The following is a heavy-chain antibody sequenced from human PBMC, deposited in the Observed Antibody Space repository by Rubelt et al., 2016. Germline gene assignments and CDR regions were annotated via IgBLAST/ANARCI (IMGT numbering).Heavy chain of an antibody. CDR3: AKIEVKEFDY. D-gene: IGHD2-21*01. CDR1: GFTFSSYA. CDR2: ISGSGGGT. V-gene: IGHV3-23*01. J-gene: IGHJ4*02. Sequence: GGGVAQPGGSLRLSCAASGFTFSSYAMSWFRQATGKGLEWVSAISGSGGGTYYPQSVRGGFPISRDNSKNTLYLQMNSLRVEDTAIYYCAKIEVKEFDYWGQGTLVTVSS.